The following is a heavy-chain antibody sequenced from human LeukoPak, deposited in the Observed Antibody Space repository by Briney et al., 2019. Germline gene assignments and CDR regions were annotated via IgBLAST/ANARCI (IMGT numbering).Heavy chain of an antibody. J-gene: IGHJ4*02. CDR3: TTDSWYDYVWGSYRLDY. CDR1: GFTFSNAW. Sequence: TGGSLRLSCAASGFTFSNAWMSWVRQAPGKGLEWVGRIKSKTDGGTTDYAAPVKGRFTISRDDTKNTLYLQMNSLKTEDTAAYYCTTDSWYDYVWGSYRLDYWGQGTLVTVSS. V-gene: IGHV3-15*01. D-gene: IGHD3-16*02. CDR2: IKSKTDGGTT.